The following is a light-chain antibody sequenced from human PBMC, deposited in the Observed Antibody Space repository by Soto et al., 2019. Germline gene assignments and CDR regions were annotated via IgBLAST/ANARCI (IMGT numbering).Light chain of an antibody. CDR1: SSNIGAGYD. CDR3: QSFDTRLSGYV. CDR2: GNT. Sequence: QSVLTQPPSVSGAPGQRVTISCTGSSSNIGAGYDVHWYQQLPGTAPKLLIYGNTNRPSGVPDRFSGSKSGTSASLAITGLRPEDEADYYCQSFDTRLSGYVFATGTK. J-gene: IGLJ1*01. V-gene: IGLV1-40*01.